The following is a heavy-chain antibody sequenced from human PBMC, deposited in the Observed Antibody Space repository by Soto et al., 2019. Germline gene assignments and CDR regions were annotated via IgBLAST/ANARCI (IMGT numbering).Heavy chain of an antibody. CDR1: GGSISSYY. CDR2: IYYSGST. D-gene: IGHD6-6*01. CDR3: AREPGSSSHYYYYYYGMDV. Sequence: SETLSLTCTVSGGSISSYYWSWIRQPPGKGLEWIGYIYYSGSTNYNPSLKSRVTISVDTSKNQFSLKLSSVTAADTAVYYCAREPGSSSHYYYYYYGMDVWGQGXTVTVYS. V-gene: IGHV4-59*01. J-gene: IGHJ6*02.